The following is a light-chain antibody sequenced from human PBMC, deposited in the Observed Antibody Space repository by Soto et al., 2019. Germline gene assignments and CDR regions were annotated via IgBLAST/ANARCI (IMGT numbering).Light chain of an antibody. J-gene: IGKJ2*01. CDR3: QQYNSYWVT. CDR1: QSISSW. CDR2: KAS. Sequence: DIQMTQSPSTLSASVGDRVTITCRASQSISSWLAWYQQKPGKAPKLLIYKASSLESGVPSRFSGSGSGTEFTLTISSLQPDDFATYYCQQYNSYWVTFGQGTKREI. V-gene: IGKV1-5*03.